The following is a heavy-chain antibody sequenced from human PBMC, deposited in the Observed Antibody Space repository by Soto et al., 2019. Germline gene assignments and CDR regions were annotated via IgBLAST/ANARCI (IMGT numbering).Heavy chain of an antibody. J-gene: IGHJ4*02. Sequence: EVQLLESGGGLVQPGGSLRLSCAASGFAFSSYVMNWVRQAPEKGLNWVSTISGGGDSTYYADSVKGRFTISRDNSKNSFVLQMDSLRVEDRVGCYCVKWGGTLGRGFDYWGQWTLVTVSS. D-gene: IGHD1-26*01. CDR2: ISGGGDST. CDR1: GFAFSSYV. V-gene: IGHV3-23*01. CDR3: VKWGGTLGRGFDY.